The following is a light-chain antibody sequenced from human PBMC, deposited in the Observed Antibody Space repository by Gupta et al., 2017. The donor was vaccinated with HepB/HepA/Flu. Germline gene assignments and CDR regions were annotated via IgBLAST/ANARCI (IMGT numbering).Light chain of an antibody. V-gene: IGKV3-15*01. Sequence: EVVMTQSPAMLSLSPGDRVTLSCRATQSVGTNVAWYQQKTGQAPRLLIYGASARAPNIPVRFRGSGSGTDFNLSISGLQSEDFAVYYCQQYNRWPWTFGDGTKVDIK. CDR2: GAS. CDR3: QQYNRWPWT. CDR1: QSVGTN. J-gene: IGKJ1*01.